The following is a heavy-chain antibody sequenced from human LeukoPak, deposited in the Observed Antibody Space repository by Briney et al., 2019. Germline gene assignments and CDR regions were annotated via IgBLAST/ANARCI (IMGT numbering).Heavy chain of an antibody. D-gene: IGHD3-22*01. CDR2: ISYDGSNK. V-gene: IGHV3-30*04. CDR3: AKDSSSGIFDY. CDR1: GFTFSSYA. J-gene: IGHJ4*02. Sequence: TGGSLRLSCAASGFTFSSYAMHWVRQAPGKGLEWVAVISYDGSNKYYADSVKGRFTISRDNSKNTLYLQMNSLRAEDTALYYCAKDSSSGIFDYWGQGTLVTVSS.